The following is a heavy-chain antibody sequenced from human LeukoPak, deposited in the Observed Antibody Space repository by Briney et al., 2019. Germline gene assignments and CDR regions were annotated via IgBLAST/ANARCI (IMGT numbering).Heavy chain of an antibody. D-gene: IGHD1-14*01. CDR1: GVSISSYY. V-gene: IGHV4-4*07. CDR3: ARMSDHQFQD. CDR2: MYRGNDV. J-gene: IGHJ4*02. Sequence: SETLSLTCTVSGVSISSYYWSWIRQTAGNRLEYIGRMYRGNDVNNNPSLRGRVSVSIDRYQNHFTLRLTSVTVADTAVYFCARMSDHQFQDWGQGILVTVSS.